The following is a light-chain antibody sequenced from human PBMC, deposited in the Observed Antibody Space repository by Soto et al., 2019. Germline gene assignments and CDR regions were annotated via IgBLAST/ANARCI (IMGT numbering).Light chain of an antibody. Sequence: QMNLSLSSLSSSVGDTVTITCQASQDISHYLNLYQQIPGKALKLLIEAASSLQSGVPSRFSGSGSGTEFTLTIISLQPEDGASYCWQVANSLPITFAQVGRLE. CDR3: QVANSLPIT. CDR2: AAS. V-gene: IGKV1-12*01. CDR1: QDISHY. J-gene: IGKJ5*01.